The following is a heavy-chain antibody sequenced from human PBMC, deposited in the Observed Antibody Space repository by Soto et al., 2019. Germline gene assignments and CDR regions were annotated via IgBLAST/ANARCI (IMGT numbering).Heavy chain of an antibody. V-gene: IGHV3-23*01. CDR3: AKGDYYYGMDV. Sequence: EVQLLESGGGLAQPGGSLRLSCAASGFTFRSSDMSWVRQAPGKGLEWVSGISGSGGSTYYADSVKGRVTISRDNSKNTLYLQMNGLRAEDTDVYYCAKGDYYYGMDVWGQGTTVTVSS. CDR2: ISGSGGST. J-gene: IGHJ6*02. CDR1: GFTFRSSD.